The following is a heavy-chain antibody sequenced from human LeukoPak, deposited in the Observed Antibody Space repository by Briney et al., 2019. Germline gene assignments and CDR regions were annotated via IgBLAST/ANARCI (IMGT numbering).Heavy chain of an antibody. CDR2: IYYSGST. CDR1: GGSISSSSYY. J-gene: IGHJ4*02. V-gene: IGHV4-39*01. CDR3: ARQVVATIEYYFDY. D-gene: IGHD5-12*01. Sequence: SETLSLTCTVSGGSISSSSYYWGWIRQPPGKGLEWIGSIYYSGSTYYNPSLKSRVTISVDTSKNQFSLKLSSVTAADTAVYYCARQVVATIEYYFDYWGQGTLVTVSS.